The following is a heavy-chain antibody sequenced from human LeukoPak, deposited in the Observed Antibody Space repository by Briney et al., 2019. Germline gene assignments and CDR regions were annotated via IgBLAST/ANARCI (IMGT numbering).Heavy chain of an antibody. D-gene: IGHD5-24*01. CDR1: GYTFTSYA. Sequence: SVKVSCKASGYTFTSYAMNWVRQAPGQGLEWMGGIIPIFGTANYAQKFQGRVTITADKSTSTAYMELSSLRSEDTAVYYCARLSRDGYNYGFDPWGQGTLVTVSS. CDR3: ARLSRDGYNYGFDP. J-gene: IGHJ5*02. V-gene: IGHV1-69*06. CDR2: IIPIFGTA.